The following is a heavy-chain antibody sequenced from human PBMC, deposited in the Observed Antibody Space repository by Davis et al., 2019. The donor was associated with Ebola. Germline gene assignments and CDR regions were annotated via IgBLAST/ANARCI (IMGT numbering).Heavy chain of an antibody. D-gene: IGHD1-26*01. CDR1: GFTFSSYW. CDR2: ISGSGGST. Sequence: PGGSLRLSCAASGFTFSSYWMTWIRQAPGKGLEWVSAISGSGGSTYYADSVKGRFTISRDNAKNSLYLQMNSLRAEDTAVYYCARDLGWRKADVRGQGTTVTVSS. CDR3: ARDLGWRKADV. J-gene: IGHJ6*02. V-gene: IGHV3-21*01.